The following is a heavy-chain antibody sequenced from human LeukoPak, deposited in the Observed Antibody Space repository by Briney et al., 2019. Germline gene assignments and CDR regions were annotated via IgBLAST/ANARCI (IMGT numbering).Heavy chain of an antibody. Sequence: GASVKVSCKASGGTFSSYAISWVRQAPGQGLEWMGGIIPIFGTANYAQKFQGRVTITADESTSTVYMELSSLRCEGTVVYYCATSSTVVTPYYFDYWGQGTLVTVSS. CDR1: GGTFSSYA. V-gene: IGHV1-69*13. J-gene: IGHJ4*02. CDR3: ATSSTVVTPYYFDY. CDR2: IIPIFGTA. D-gene: IGHD4-23*01.